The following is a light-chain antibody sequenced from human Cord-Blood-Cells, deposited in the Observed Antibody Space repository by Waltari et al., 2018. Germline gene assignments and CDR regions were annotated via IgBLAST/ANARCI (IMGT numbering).Light chain of an antibody. CDR1: QSISSY. CDR3: TQSYSTPYS. J-gene: IGKJ2*03. CDR2: AAS. Sequence: DIQMTQSPSSLSASVGDRVTITCRASQSISSYLHWYQQKPGKAPKLLIYAASSLQSGVPSRFRRSVSGRDFTLTMRSLQPEDFATYYCTQSYSTPYSFGQGTKLEIK. V-gene: IGKV1-39*01.